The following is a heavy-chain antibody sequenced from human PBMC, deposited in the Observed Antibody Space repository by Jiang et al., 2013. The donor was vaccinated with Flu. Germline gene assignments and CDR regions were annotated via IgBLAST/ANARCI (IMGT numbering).Heavy chain of an antibody. Sequence: SYISSSLSVISYADSVKGRFTISRDNAKNSLYLQMNSLRAEDTAVYYCARVPYCSSSNCFNPWFDPWGPGTLVTVSS. CDR2: ISSSLSVI. D-gene: IGHD2-2*01. CDR3: ARVPYCSSSNCFNPWFDP. J-gene: IGHJ5*02. V-gene: IGHV3-48*01.